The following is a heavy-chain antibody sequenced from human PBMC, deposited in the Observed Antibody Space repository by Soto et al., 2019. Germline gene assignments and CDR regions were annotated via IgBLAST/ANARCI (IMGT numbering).Heavy chain of an antibody. CDR2: IIPIFGTA. CDR1: GGTFSSYA. J-gene: IGHJ3*02. Sequence: QVQLVQSGAEVKKPGSSVKVSCKASGGTFSSYAISWVRQAPGQGLEWMGGIIPIFGTANYAQKFQGRVTITADESTSTAYMELSSLRAEDTAVYYCASSTRGSCYRNDAFDIWGQGTMVTVSS. D-gene: IGHD3-22*01. V-gene: IGHV1-69*12. CDR3: ASSTRGSCYRNDAFDI.